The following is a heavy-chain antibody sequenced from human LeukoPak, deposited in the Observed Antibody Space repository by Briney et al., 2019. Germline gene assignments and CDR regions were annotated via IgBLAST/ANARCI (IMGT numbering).Heavy chain of an antibody. D-gene: IGHD3-16*01. CDR2: ISASNENT. CDR1: GYTFSRYG. V-gene: IGHV1-3*01. J-gene: IGHJ4*02. Sequence: ASVKVSCKASGYTFSRYGMHWVRQAPGQRLEWMGWISASNENTKYSQKFQGRVSITRDTSASTAYMELSSLTSEDTAVYYCARDLYGDYFDYWGQGTLVTVSS. CDR3: ARDLYGDYFDY.